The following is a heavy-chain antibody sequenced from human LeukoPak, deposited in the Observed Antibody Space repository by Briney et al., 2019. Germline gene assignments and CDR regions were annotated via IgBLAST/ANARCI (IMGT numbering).Heavy chain of an antibody. CDR3: AREQSAYCGGDCSAGGY. J-gene: IGHJ4*02. D-gene: IGHD2-21*02. V-gene: IGHV3-30-3*01. Sequence: GGSLRLSCAASGFTFSSYAMPWVRQAPGKGLEWVAVMSYDGSNKYYADSVKGRFTISRDNSKNTLYLQMNSLRAEDTAVYYCAREQSAYCGGDCSAGGYWGQGTLVTVSS. CDR2: MSYDGSNK. CDR1: GFTFSSYA.